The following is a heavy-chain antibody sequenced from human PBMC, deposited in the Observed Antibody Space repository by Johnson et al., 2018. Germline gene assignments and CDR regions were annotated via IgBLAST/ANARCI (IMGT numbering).Heavy chain of an antibody. Sequence: QVQLVQSGAEVKKPGASVKVSCKASGGTFSSYAISWVRQAPGQGLEWMGGIIPIFGTANYAQKFQGRVTVPADESTRTAYMELSSLGSEDTAGYYCATRDCSGGSCYGMDVWGKGTTVTVSS. V-gene: IGHV1-69*13. D-gene: IGHD2-15*01. CDR1: GGTFSSYA. CDR2: IIPIFGTA. CDR3: ATRDCSGGSCYGMDV. J-gene: IGHJ6*04.